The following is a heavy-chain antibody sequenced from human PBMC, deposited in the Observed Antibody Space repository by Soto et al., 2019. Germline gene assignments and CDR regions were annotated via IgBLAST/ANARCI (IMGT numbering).Heavy chain of an antibody. CDR3: AADSLTLGTYYYYYMDV. CDR2: IVAYSGNT. J-gene: IGHJ6*03. Sequence: ASVKVSCKASGYTFTNYGISWVRQAPGQGLEWIGWIVAYSGNTNYAQKLQERATITRDMSTSTAYMELSSLRSEDTAVYYCAADSLTLGTYYYYYMDVWGKGTTVTVSS. CDR1: GYTFTNYG. D-gene: IGHD3-3*02. V-gene: IGHV1-18*01.